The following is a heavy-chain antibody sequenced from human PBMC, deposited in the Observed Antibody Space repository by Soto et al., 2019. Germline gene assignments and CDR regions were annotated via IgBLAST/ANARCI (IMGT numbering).Heavy chain of an antibody. D-gene: IGHD3-10*01. CDR2: IYSGGST. Sequence: EVQLVESGGGLVQPGGSLRLSCAASGFTVSSNYMSWVRQAPGNGLEWVSVIYSGGSTYYADSVKGRFTISRHNSKNTLYLQMNSLRAEDTAVYYCASFNRASFDIWGQGTMVTVSS. J-gene: IGHJ3*02. CDR1: GFTVSSNY. V-gene: IGHV3-53*04. CDR3: ASFNRASFDI.